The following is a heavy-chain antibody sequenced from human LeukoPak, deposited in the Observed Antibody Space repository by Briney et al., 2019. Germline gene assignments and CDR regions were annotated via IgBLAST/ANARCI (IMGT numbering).Heavy chain of an antibody. D-gene: IGHD3-10*01. Sequence: SVKVSCKASGFTFTSSAMQWVRQARGQRLEWIGWIVVGSGNTNYAPKFQERVTITRDMSTSTAYMELSSLRSEDTAVYYCAADSVFGDYYYYGMDVWGQGTTVTVSS. CDR2: IVVGSGNT. CDR1: GFTFTSSA. J-gene: IGHJ6*02. CDR3: AADSVFGDYYYYGMDV. V-gene: IGHV1-58*02.